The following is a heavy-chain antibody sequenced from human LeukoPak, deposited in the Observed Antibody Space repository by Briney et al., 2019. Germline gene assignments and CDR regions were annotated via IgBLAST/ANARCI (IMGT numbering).Heavy chain of an antibody. D-gene: IGHD3-10*01. CDR1: GYTFTSYA. J-gene: IGHJ4*02. V-gene: IGHV1-3*01. Sequence: ASVKVSCKASGYTFTSYAMHWVRQAPGQRLEWMGWINAGNGNTKYSQKFQGRVTITRDTFASTAYMELSSLRSEDTAVYYCARGSPLLSAWFGGYFDYWGQGTLVTVSS. CDR3: ARGSPLLSAWFGGYFDY. CDR2: INAGNGNT.